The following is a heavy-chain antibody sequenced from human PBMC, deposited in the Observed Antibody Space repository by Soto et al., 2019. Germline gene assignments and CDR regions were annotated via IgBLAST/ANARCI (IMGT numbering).Heavy chain of an antibody. J-gene: IGHJ4*02. Sequence: PGGSLRLSCVASGFTFSSYAMHWVRQTPGKGLEWVAVISYDGANQYYADSVKGRFTISRDTSKNTLYLQMNSLRVDDTAVYYCVRGDNLYDSSGYYFWGQGTLVTVSS. CDR1: GFTFSSYA. D-gene: IGHD3-22*01. CDR3: VRGDNLYDSSGYYF. V-gene: IGHV3-30-3*01. CDR2: ISYDGANQ.